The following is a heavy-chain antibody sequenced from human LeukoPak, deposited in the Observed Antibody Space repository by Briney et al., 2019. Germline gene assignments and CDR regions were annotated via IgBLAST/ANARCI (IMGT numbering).Heavy chain of an antibody. CDR2: IYHSGST. CDR3: ARFSIAAAATMEDAFDI. V-gene: IGHV4-38-2*02. J-gene: IGHJ3*02. CDR1: GYSINSGYY. Sequence: SETLSLTCTVSGYSINSGYYWGWIRQPPGKGLEWIGEIYHSGSTNYNPSLKSRVTISVDKSKNQFSLKLSSVTAADTAVYYCARFSIAAAATMEDAFDIWGQGTMVTVSS. D-gene: IGHD6-13*01.